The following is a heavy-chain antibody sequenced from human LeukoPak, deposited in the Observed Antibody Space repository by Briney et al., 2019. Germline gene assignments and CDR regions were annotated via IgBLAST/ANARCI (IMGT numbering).Heavy chain of an antibody. CDR1: GFTVSSNY. D-gene: IGHD3-22*01. J-gene: IGHJ5*02. Sequence: GGSLRLSCAASGFTVSSNYMSWVRQAPGKGLEWVSVIYSGGSTYYADSVKGRFTISRDNSKNTLYLQMSSLRAEDTAVYYCVKGLPLVVVISSTGFDPWGQGTLVTVSP. V-gene: IGHV3-66*01. CDR2: IYSGGST. CDR3: VKGLPLVVVISSTGFDP.